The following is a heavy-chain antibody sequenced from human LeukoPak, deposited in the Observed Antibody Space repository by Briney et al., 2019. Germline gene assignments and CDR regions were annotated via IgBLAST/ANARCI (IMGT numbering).Heavy chain of an antibody. CDR1: GGSISSGDYY. V-gene: IGHV4-30-4*02. CDR3: ARLTVWDGGNSGRYYFDY. CDR2: IYYSGST. J-gene: IGHJ4*02. Sequence: ASETLSLTCTVSGGSISSGDYYWSWIRQPPGKGLEWIGYIYYSGSTYYNPSLKSRVTISVDTSKNQFSLKLSSVTAADTAMYYCARLTVWDGGNSGRYYFDYWGQGSLVTVSS. D-gene: IGHD4-23*01.